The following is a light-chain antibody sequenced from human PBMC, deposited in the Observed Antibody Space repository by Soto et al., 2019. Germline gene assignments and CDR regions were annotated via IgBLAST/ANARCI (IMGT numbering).Light chain of an antibody. CDR1: HDISTF. CDR2: AAS. V-gene: IGKV1-39*01. CDR3: QQSYSSPPT. J-gene: IGKJ5*01. Sequence: DIQLTQSPSLLSACIVDRFTITCRASHDISTFLAWYQQKPGKAPKLLIYAASSLQSGVPSRFSGSGSGTDFTLTISRLQPEDIATYYCQQSYSSPPTFGQGTRLEIK.